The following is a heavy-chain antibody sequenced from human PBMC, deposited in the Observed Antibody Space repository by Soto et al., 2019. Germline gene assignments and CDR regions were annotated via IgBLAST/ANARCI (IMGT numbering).Heavy chain of an antibody. CDR1: GFTFSSHS. V-gene: IGHV3-30-3*01. CDR2: ISYDGSIK. D-gene: IGHD3-10*01. CDR3: AREWSTSGDLDY. Sequence: QVQLVESGGGVVQPGRSLRLSCAASGFTFSSHSIQWVGQAPGKGLEWVAVISYDGSIKYYADSVKGRFTISRDNSKNAAYLIMECLRAEDTAVFYCAREWSTSGDLDYWGQGTLVIVSS. J-gene: IGHJ4*02.